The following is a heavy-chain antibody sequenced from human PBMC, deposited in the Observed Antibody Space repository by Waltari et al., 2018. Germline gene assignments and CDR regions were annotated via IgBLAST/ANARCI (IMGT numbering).Heavy chain of an antibody. CDR2: IYYSGST. D-gene: IGHD1-26*01. J-gene: IGHJ4*02. CDR3: TRQYSGSYYDFDY. Sequence: QLQLQESGPGLLKPLETLSITCTDSGGSISSSSYYWGWLRQPPGKGLEWIGSIYYSGSTYYNPSLKSRVTISVDTSKNQFSLKLSSVTAADTAVYYCTRQYSGSYYDFDYWGQGTLVTVSS. V-gene: IGHV4-39*01. CDR1: GGSISSSSYY.